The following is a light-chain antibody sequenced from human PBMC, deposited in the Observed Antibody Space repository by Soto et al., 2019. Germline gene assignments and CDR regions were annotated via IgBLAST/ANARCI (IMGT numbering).Light chain of an antibody. V-gene: IGKV1-12*01. Sequence: QMTQSPSSVSASVGDRVTITCRASQAIDSWLAWYQQNPGEAPKLLIFTGSLLHSGVPPRFSGSGSGTYFTLTISSLQPEAFVTYYCQQNLSFPRTFGQGTKV. CDR2: TGS. CDR1: QAIDSW. CDR3: QQNLSFPRT. J-gene: IGKJ1*01.